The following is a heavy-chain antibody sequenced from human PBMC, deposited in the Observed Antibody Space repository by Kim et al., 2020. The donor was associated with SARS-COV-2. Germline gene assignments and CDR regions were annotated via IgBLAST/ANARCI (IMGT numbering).Heavy chain of an antibody. Sequence: GESLKISCKGSGYSFTGYWISWVRQMPGKGLEWMGRIDPSDSYTNYSPSFQGHVTISADKSISTAYLQWSSLKASDTAMYYCARHGLRYQLLQWFDPWGQGTLVTVSS. D-gene: IGHD2-2*01. CDR3: ARHGLRYQLLQWFDP. J-gene: IGHJ5*02. CDR1: GYSFTGYW. CDR2: IDPSDSYT. V-gene: IGHV5-10-1*01.